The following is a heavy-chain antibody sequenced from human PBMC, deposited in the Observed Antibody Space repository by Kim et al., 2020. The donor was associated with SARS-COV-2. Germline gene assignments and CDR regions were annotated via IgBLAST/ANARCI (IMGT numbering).Heavy chain of an antibody. V-gene: IGHV4-39*01. J-gene: IGHJ5*02. CDR2: IYYSGST. D-gene: IGHD4-17*01. Sequence: SETLSLTCTVSGGSISSSSYYWGWIRQPPGKGLEWIGSIYYSGSTYYNPSLKSRVTISVDTSKNQFSLKLSSVTAADTAVYYCARWGTTTVTDINWFDPWGQGTLVTVSS. CDR1: GGSISSSSYY. CDR3: ARWGTTTVTDINWFDP.